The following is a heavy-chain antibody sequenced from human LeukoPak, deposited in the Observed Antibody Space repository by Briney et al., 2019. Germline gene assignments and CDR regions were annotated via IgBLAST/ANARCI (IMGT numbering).Heavy chain of an antibody. CDR3: ARDITMVRGVILDWFDP. Sequence: SETLSLTCTVSGGSISSGSYYWSWLRQPAGKGLEWIGRIYTSGSTNYNPSLKSRVTISVDTSKNQFSLKLSSVTAADTAVYYCARDITMVRGVILDWFDPWGQGTLVTVSS. J-gene: IGHJ5*02. V-gene: IGHV4-61*02. CDR1: GGSISSGSYY. D-gene: IGHD3-10*01. CDR2: IYTSGST.